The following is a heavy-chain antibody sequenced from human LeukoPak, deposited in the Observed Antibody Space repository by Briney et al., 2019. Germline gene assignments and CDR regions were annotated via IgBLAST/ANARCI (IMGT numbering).Heavy chain of an antibody. Sequence: PGGSLRLSCTTSGFTFSSYWMSWVRQAPGKGLEWVANIEKDGSQIYYVDSVKGRFTISRGNAKNFLSLQMNSLRVEDTAVYHCARYDVTLHAGFDYWGQGTLVTVSS. D-gene: IGHD4-23*01. CDR1: GFTFSSYW. CDR3: ARYDVTLHAGFDY. V-gene: IGHV3-7*01. CDR2: IEKDGSQI. J-gene: IGHJ4*02.